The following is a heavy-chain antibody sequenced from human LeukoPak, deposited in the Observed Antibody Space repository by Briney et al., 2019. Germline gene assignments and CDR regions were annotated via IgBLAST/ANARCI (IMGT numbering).Heavy chain of an antibody. Sequence: ASVKVSCKASGYTFTSYGISWVRQAPGQGLEWMGWISAHNGNTNYAQKLQGRVTMTTDTSTSTAYMELRSLRSDDTAVYYCARVRIVVAGTSGQADYWGQGTLVTVSS. CDR3: ARVRIVVAGTSGQADY. D-gene: IGHD6-19*01. CDR2: ISAHNGNT. CDR1: GYTFTSYG. V-gene: IGHV1-18*01. J-gene: IGHJ4*02.